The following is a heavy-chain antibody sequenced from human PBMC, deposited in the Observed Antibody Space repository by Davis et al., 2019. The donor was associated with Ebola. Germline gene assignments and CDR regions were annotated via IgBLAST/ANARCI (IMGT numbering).Heavy chain of an antibody. CDR1: GFSLNNAKMG. Sequence: SGPTLVKPAETLTLTCSVSGFSLNNAKMGVSWIRQPPGKALEWLAHIFSDDEKSYSTPLKRRLTISKDTSKSQVVLTMTNMDPVDTATYYCARIEAITMIASGDMYQYYHMDVWGQGTTVAVSS. D-gene: IGHD3-22*01. V-gene: IGHV2-26*01. J-gene: IGHJ6*02. CDR3: ARIEAITMIASGDMYQYYHMDV. CDR2: IFSDDEK.